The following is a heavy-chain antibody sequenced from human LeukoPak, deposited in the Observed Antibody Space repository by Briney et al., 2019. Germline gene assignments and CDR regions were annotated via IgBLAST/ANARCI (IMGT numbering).Heavy chain of an antibody. D-gene: IGHD2-21*02. CDR1: GGSISSYY. Sequence: PSETLSLTCTVSGGSISSYYWSWIRQPPGKGLEWIGYTYYSGSTNYNPSLKSRVTISVDTSKNQFSLKLSSVTAADTAVYYCARGAAYCGGDCYRLWGQGTLVTVSS. V-gene: IGHV4-59*01. CDR2: TYYSGST. J-gene: IGHJ4*02. CDR3: ARGAAYCGGDCYRL.